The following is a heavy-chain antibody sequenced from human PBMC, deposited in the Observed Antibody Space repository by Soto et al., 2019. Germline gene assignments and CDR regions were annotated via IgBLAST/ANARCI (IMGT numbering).Heavy chain of an antibody. CDR2: IKSKTDGGTT. Sequence: GCLLLPCSASGFTVTNAWMNWVRQAPGKGLEWVDRIKSKTDGGTTDFPAPVKDRLTISRDDSKNTLYLQMSSLKTEDTAMYYCTKEMRHSSGWYGAFDIWGQGIMVT. J-gene: IGHJ3*02. V-gene: IGHV3-15*01. CDR1: GFTVTNAW. D-gene: IGHD6-19*01. CDR3: TKEMRHSSGWYGAFDI.